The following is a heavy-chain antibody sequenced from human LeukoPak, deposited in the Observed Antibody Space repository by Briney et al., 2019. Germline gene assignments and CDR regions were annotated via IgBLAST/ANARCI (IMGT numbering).Heavy chain of an antibody. CDR3: VRLIRLSYWYFDL. D-gene: IGHD4/OR15-4a*01. J-gene: IGHJ2*01. CDR1: GFTVSSNY. Sequence: GGSLRLSCAASGFTVSSNYMSWVRQAPGKGLEWVSVIYSGGSTYYADSVKGRFTISRDNSKNTLYLQMNSLRAEDTAVYYCVRLIRLSYWYFDLWGRGTLVTVSS. CDR2: IYSGGST. V-gene: IGHV3-66*04.